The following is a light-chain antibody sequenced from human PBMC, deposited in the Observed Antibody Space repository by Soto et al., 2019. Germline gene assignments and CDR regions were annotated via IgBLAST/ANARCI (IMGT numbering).Light chain of an antibody. J-gene: IGKJ1*01. CDR3: KQYNNWPPT. CDR1: QSVSSN. V-gene: IGKV3-15*01. CDR2: GAS. Sequence: EIVMQKSPATLSVSPGGCSPLSGQASQSVSSNLAWYQQKPGQAHRLLIYGASTRATGIPARFSGSGSGTEFTLTISSLQSEEFAVYYCKQYNNWPPTVGHGNKVEIK.